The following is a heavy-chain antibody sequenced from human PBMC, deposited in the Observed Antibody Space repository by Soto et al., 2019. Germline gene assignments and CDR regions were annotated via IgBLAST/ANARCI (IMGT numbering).Heavy chain of an antibody. D-gene: IGHD3-16*02. CDR2: DSSSGNP. Sequence: KSSETLSLTFTVSGDSISSATHYWNWIREHPGKGLEWIGYDSSSGNPYYSPSLKSRVFMSVDTSKNLFSLKLSSVTAADTAIYYCVGRLTVIYTYFDSWGQGTEVTVS. J-gene: IGHJ4*02. CDR1: GDSISSATHY. V-gene: IGHV4-31*03. CDR3: VGRLTVIYTYFDS.